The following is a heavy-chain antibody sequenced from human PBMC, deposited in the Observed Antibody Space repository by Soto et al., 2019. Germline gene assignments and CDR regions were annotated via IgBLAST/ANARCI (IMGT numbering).Heavy chain of an antibody. V-gene: IGHV3-23*01. J-gene: IGHJ3*01. D-gene: IGHD3-10*01. CDR1: GFTFSSYA. CDR3: AKDGTMVRGFRARSFDF. CDR2: ISGSGGST. Sequence: EVQLLESGGGLVQPGGSLRLSCAASGFTFSSYAMSWVRQAPGKGLEWVSAISGSGGSTYYADSVKGRFTISRDNSRNSRYLKMISLRAAGTAVYYCAKDGTMVRGFRARSFDFWGQGTMVTVSS.